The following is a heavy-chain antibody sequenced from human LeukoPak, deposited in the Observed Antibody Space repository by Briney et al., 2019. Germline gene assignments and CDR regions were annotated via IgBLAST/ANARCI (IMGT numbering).Heavy chain of an antibody. D-gene: IGHD6-19*01. CDR3: ARHGEYTSGWYDY. CDR2: INPNSGGT. V-gene: IGHV1-2*02. Sequence: ASVKVSCKASGYTFTGYYMHWVRQAPGQGLEWMGWINPNSGGTNYAQKFQGRVTMTRDTSISTAYMELSRLRSDDTAVYYCARHGEYTSGWYDYWGQGTLVTVSS. CDR1: GYTFTGYY. J-gene: IGHJ4*02.